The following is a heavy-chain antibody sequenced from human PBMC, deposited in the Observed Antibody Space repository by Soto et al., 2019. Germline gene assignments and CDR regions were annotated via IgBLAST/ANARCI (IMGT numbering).Heavy chain of an antibody. Sequence: PSETLSLTCTVSGGSISSGGYYWSWIRQHPGKGLEWIGYIYYSGSTYYNPSLKSRVTISVDTSKNRFSLKLSSVTAADTAVYYCARSGSRAGAFDIWGQGTMVTVSS. CDR1: GGSISSGGYY. CDR3: ARSGSRAGAFDI. D-gene: IGHD6-6*01. CDR2: IYYSGST. V-gene: IGHV4-31*03. J-gene: IGHJ3*02.